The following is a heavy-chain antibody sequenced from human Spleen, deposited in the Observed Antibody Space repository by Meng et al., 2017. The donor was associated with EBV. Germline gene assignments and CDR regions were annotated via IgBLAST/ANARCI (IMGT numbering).Heavy chain of an antibody. Sequence: GELQQWGAGLFKPSETASLTCAGYGGSSSGSDWRWIRQPPGKGLEWIGEIDLGGNTNYNPSLKSRVSISVETSKNHFSLKVDSVTAADTAVYYCATWNNNGWYYGYWGQGTLVTVSS. J-gene: IGHJ4*01. CDR1: GGSSSGSD. V-gene: IGHV4-34*01. CDR2: IDLGGNT. CDR3: ATWNNNGWYYGY. D-gene: IGHD6-19*01.